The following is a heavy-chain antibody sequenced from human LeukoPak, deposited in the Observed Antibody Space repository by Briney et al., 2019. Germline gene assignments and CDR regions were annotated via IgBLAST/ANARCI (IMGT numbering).Heavy chain of an antibody. J-gene: IGHJ3*02. CDR1: GFTFDDYG. CDR2: INSDGSST. D-gene: IGHD3-9*01. CDR3: AEFDPINAFDI. Sequence: PGGSLRLSCAASGFTFDDYGMSWVRQAPGKGLVWVSRINSDGSSTSYADFVKGRFTISRDNAKNTLYLQMNSLRAEDTAVYYCAEFDPINAFDIWGQGTMVTVSS. V-gene: IGHV3-74*01.